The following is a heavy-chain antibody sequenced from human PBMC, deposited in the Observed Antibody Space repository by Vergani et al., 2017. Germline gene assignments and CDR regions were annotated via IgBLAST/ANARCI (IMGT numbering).Heavy chain of an antibody. D-gene: IGHD4-17*01. CDR2: IQFDGSNQ. Sequence: QVQLVESGGGVVQRGGSLRLSCATSGFTLSNYDMQWIRQGPGKGLEFVAFIQFDGSNQYYADSVKGRFTLSRDNSKKMLYLQMNSLRTEDTAVYYCAKRGDYGDYLGYWGQGTLVIVSS. J-gene: IGHJ4*02. CDR1: GFTLSNYD. V-gene: IGHV3-30*02. CDR3: AKRGDYGDYLGY.